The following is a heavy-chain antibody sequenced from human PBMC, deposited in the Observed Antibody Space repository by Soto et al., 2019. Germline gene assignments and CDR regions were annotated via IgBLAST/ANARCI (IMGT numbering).Heavy chain of an antibody. D-gene: IGHD3-22*01. V-gene: IGHV1-2*02. J-gene: IGHJ4*02. CDR2: INPNSGGT. CDR3: ARDSGTRYYYDSSGYCDY. CDR1: GYAFTGDY. Sequence: ASGKVSCKASGYAFTGDYMHWVRQAPGQGLEWMGWINPNSGGTNYAQKFQGRVTMTRDTSISTAYMELSRLRSDDTAVYYCARDSGTRYYYDSSGYCDYWGQGTLVTVSS.